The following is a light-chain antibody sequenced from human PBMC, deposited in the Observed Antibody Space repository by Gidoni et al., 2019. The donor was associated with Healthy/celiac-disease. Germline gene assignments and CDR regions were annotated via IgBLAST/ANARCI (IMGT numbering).Light chain of an antibody. V-gene: IGKV1-9*01. Sequence: DIQLPQSPSFLSASVGDRVTITCRASQGISSYLAWYQQKPRKAPKLLIYAASTLQSGVPSRFSGSGSGTEFTLTISSLQPEDFATYYCQQLNSYSWTFGQXTKVEIK. CDR1: QGISSY. CDR3: QQLNSYSWT. J-gene: IGKJ1*01. CDR2: AAS.